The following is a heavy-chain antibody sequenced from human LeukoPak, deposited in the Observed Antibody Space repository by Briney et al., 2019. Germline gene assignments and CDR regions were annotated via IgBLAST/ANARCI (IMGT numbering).Heavy chain of an antibody. J-gene: IGHJ4*02. Sequence: GGSLRLSCAASGFTFSSYAMSWVRQAPGKGLEWVSVIYSGGSTYYADSVKGRFTISRHNSKNTLYLQMNSLRAEDTAVYYCARVMGRWLQLDYWGQGTLVTVSS. CDR2: IYSGGST. CDR3: ARVMGRWLQLDY. D-gene: IGHD5-24*01. CDR1: GFTFSSYA. V-gene: IGHV3-53*04.